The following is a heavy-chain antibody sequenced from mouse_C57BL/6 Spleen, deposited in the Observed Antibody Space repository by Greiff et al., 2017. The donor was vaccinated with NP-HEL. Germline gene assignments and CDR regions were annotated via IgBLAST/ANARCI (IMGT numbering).Heavy chain of an antibody. CDR2: IDPENGDT. CDR1: GFNIKDDY. V-gene: IGHV14-4*01. CDR3: THYEGFAY. D-gene: IGHD2-4*01. Sequence: VQLKESGAELVRPGASVKLSCTASGFNIKDDYMHWVKQRPEQGLEWIGWIDPENGDTEYASKFQGKATITADTSSNTAYLQLSSLTSEDTAVYYCTHYEGFAYWGQGTLVTVSA. J-gene: IGHJ3*01.